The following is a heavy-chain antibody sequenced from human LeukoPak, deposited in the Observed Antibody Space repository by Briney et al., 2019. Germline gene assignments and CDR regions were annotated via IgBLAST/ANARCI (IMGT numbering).Heavy chain of an antibody. Sequence: GGSLRLSCAASGFTFSSYAMHWVRQAPGKGLEWVTVISYDGTNKYYADSVKGRFTISRDSSKNTLFVHMNSLRSDDTAVYYCARAGIAAAGPFDYWGQGTLVTVSS. J-gene: IGHJ4*02. CDR3: ARAGIAAAGPFDY. CDR1: GFTFSSYA. V-gene: IGHV3-30-3*01. CDR2: ISYDGTNK. D-gene: IGHD6-13*01.